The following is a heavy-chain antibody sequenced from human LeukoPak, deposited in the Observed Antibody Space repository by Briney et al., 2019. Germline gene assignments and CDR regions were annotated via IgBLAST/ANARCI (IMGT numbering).Heavy chain of an antibody. CDR2: IGISSNYI. J-gene: IGHJ4*02. CDR1: GFTFSTYS. Sequence: GGSLRLSCAPSGFTFSTYSMNWVSQAPGEWLGCDSSIGISSNYIYCADSVKGRFTIYRDNAKNSLYLQMNSLRAEDTAVYYCAREGIQLWLTLDYWGQGTLVTVSS. V-gene: IGHV3-21*01. CDR3: AREGIQLWLTLDY. D-gene: IGHD5-18*01.